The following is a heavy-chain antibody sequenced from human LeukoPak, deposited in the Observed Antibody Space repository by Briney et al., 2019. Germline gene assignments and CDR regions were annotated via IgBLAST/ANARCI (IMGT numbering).Heavy chain of an antibody. Sequence: GGSLRLSCAASGFTFSDYGMHWVRQAPGKGLEWVTLIWYDGSKKWYADSVKGRFTISRDSAKKTLYLQMNSLRAEDTAVYFCARDRAMVWGKEWYFDFWGRGTLVTVSS. CDR2: IWYDGSKK. CDR3: ARDRAMVWGKEWYFDF. J-gene: IGHJ2*01. V-gene: IGHV3-33*01. D-gene: IGHD3-10*01. CDR1: GFTFSDYG.